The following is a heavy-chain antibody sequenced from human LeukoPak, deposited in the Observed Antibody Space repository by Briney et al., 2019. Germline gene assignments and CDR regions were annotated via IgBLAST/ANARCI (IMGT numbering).Heavy chain of an antibody. CDR1: GYSFSDYH. Sequence: ASVKVSCKASGYSFSDYHIHWVRQAPGQGLEWMGWSHPNSGATKYAQKFQDRVTMTRDTSVSTAYMELSRLRSDDTAVYYCAGGWFGEFYFDYWGQGTLVTVSS. CDR3: AGGWFGEFYFDY. D-gene: IGHD3-10*01. CDR2: SHPNSGAT. V-gene: IGHV1-2*02. J-gene: IGHJ4*02.